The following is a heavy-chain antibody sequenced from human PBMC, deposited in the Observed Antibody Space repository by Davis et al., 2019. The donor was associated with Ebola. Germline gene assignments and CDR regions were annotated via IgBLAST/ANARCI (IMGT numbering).Heavy chain of an antibody. CDR2: ISSSSSYI. CDR1: GFTFSSYS. J-gene: IGHJ4*02. D-gene: IGHD2-15*01. CDR3: ARDRVGAAQLDY. Sequence: GGSLRLSCAASGFTFSSYSMNWVRQAPGKGLEWVSSISSSSSYIYYADSVKGRFTISRDNAKNSLYLQMNSLRAEDTAVYYCARDRVGAAQLDYWGQGTLVTVSS. V-gene: IGHV3-21*01.